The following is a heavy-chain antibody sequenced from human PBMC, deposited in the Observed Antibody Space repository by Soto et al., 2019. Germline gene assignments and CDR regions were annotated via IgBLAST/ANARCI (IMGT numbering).Heavy chain of an antibody. CDR2: IYYSGST. Sequence: PSETLSLTCTVSGGSISSYYWSWIRQTPGKGLEWIGYIYYSGSTNYNPSLKSRVTISVDTSKNQFSLKLSSVTAADTVVYYCARAKEAVAGFYFDYWGQGTLVTVSS. V-gene: IGHV4-59*01. CDR1: GGSISSYY. D-gene: IGHD6-19*01. CDR3: ARAKEAVAGFYFDY. J-gene: IGHJ4*02.